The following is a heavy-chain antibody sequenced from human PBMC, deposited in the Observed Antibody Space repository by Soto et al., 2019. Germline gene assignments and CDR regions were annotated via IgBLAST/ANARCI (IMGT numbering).Heavy chain of an antibody. CDR3: ARDGPTYYFGSGSYTHYYGMDV. J-gene: IGHJ6*02. CDR2: IYSGGST. D-gene: IGHD3-10*01. CDR1: GFTVSNNY. V-gene: IGHV3-66*01. Sequence: EVQLVESGGGLVQPGGSLRLSCAASGFTVSNNYMTWVRQAPGKGLEWVSVIYSGGSTFYADSVKGRFTISRDNSKNTLYLQMNSLRAEDTVVYYCARDGPTYYFGSGSYTHYYGMDVWGQGTTVTVSS.